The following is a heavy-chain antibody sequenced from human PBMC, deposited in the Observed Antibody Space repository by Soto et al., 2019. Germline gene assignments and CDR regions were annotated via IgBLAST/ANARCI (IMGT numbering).Heavy chain of an antibody. D-gene: IGHD6-19*01. CDR3: AREVYSSGWRAFDY. Sequence: GGSLRLSCAASGFTFSSYAMHWVRQAPGKGLEWVAVISYDGSNKYYADSVKGRFTISRDNSKNTLYLQMNSLRAEDTAVYYCAREVYSSGWRAFDYWGQGTLVTVSS. CDR2: ISYDGSNK. V-gene: IGHV3-30-3*01. CDR1: GFTFSSYA. J-gene: IGHJ4*02.